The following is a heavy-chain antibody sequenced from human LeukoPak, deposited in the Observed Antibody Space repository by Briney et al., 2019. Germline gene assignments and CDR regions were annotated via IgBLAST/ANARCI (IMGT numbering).Heavy chain of an antibody. CDR3: TTDTFGARDS. V-gene: IGHV3-74*01. CDR2: INEDGSST. Sequence: SGGSLRLSCAASGYTFSRYWVHWVRQGPGKGLVWVSRINEDGSSTSYAESVRGRFTISRDNAKNTLYLQMNSLRAEDAAAYYCTTDTFGARDSWGQGTLVTVSS. CDR1: GYTFSRYW. J-gene: IGHJ4*02. D-gene: IGHD3-10*01.